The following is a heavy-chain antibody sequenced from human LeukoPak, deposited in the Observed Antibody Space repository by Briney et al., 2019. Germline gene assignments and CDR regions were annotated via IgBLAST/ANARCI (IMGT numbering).Heavy chain of an antibody. Sequence: GRSLRLSCAASGFTFSSYGMHWVRKAPGKGLEWVAVIWYDGSNKYYADSVKGRFTISRDNSKNTLYLQMNSLRAEDTAVYYCARDDSSSAAFDYWGQGTLVTVSS. CDR1: GFTFSSYG. V-gene: IGHV3-33*01. CDR2: IWYDGSNK. D-gene: IGHD6-6*01. CDR3: ARDDSSSAAFDY. J-gene: IGHJ4*02.